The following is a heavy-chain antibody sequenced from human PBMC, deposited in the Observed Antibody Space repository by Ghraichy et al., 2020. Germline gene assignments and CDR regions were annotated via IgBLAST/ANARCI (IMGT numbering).Heavy chain of an antibody. Sequence: SVKVSCKASGGTFSSYAISWVRQAPGQGLEWMGGIIPIFGTANYAQKFQGRVTITADESTSTAYMELSSLRSEDTAVYYCARASRVYCSSTSCPWPRAFDIWGQETMVTVSS. CDR3: ARASRVYCSSTSCPWPRAFDI. CDR2: IIPIFGTA. V-gene: IGHV1-69*13. J-gene: IGHJ3*02. D-gene: IGHD2-2*01. CDR1: GGTFSSYA.